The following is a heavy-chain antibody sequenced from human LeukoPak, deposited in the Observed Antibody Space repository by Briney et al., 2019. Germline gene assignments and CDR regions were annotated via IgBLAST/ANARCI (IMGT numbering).Heavy chain of an antibody. J-gene: IGHJ4*02. CDR3: ASTSWELPDY. V-gene: IGHV3-7*01. D-gene: IGHD1-26*01. CDR1: GFTFSSYW. CDR2: IMTDGSEK. Sequence: GGSLRLSCAASGFTFSSYWMSWVRQVPGKGLEWVANIMTDGSEKYYLDSVKGRFTISRDNAKNSLYLQMNSLRAEDTAVYYCASTSWELPDYWGQGTLVTVSS.